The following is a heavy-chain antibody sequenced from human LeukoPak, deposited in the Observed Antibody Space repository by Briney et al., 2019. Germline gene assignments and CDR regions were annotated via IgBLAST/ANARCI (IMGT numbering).Heavy chain of an antibody. V-gene: IGHV3-30*03. CDR3: ARDQTAVTGVWGTIDY. D-gene: IGHD2-8*02. CDR1: GFTFSGYG. CDR2: ISCDGSNT. J-gene: IGHJ4*02. Sequence: GGSLRLSCTASGFTFSGYGMHWVRQAPGMGLEWVAIISCDGSNTFYGDSVKGRFTISRDNSKKTLYLQMNSLRTEDTAVYYCARDQTAVTGVWGTIDYWGQGTLVTVSS.